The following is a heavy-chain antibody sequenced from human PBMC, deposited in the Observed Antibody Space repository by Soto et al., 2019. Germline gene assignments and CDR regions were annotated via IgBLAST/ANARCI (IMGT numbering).Heavy chain of an antibody. Sequence: QVQLVESGGGVVQPGRSLRLSCAASGFTFSTYGMHWVRQPPGKGLEWVAVISNDGRNKHYADSVKCRFTISRNKSENTLNLQMSGLGVEDTAVYYCAKDTASYNDGMDVWGQGTTVTVSS. CDR3: AKDTASYNDGMDV. D-gene: IGHD5-18*01. CDR1: GFTFSTYG. V-gene: IGHV3-30*18. J-gene: IGHJ6*02. CDR2: ISNDGRNK.